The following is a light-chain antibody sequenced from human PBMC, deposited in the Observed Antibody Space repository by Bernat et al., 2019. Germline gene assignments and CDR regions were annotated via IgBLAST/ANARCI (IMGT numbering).Light chain of an antibody. Sequence: DIQMTQSPSSLSASAGDRVTITCRASQGISNYLAWYQQKPGKVPKLLIYAASTLQSGVPSRFSGSGSGTDFTHTISSLQPEDVETYYCQKYHSAQFTFGPGTKVDIK. CDR1: QGISNY. CDR2: AAS. CDR3: QKYHSAQFT. V-gene: IGKV1-27*01. J-gene: IGKJ3*01.